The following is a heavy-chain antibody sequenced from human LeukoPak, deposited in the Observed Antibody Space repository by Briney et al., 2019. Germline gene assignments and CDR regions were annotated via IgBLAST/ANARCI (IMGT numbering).Heavy chain of an antibody. CDR2: INHSGST. CDR1: GGSFSGYY. J-gene: IGHJ4*02. D-gene: IGHD3-10*01. Sequence: TSETLSLTCAVYGGSFSGYYWSWIRQPPGKGLEWIGEINHSGSTNYNPSLKSRVTISVDTSKNQFSLKLSSVTAADTAVYYCARMVGPPDNYWGQGTLVTVPS. CDR3: ARMVGPPDNY. V-gene: IGHV4-34*01.